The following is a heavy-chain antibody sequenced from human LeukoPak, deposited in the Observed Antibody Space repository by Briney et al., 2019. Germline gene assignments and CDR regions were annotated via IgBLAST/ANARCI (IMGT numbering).Heavy chain of an antibody. CDR1: GYTFSDYY. CDR3: ARVRYTSGWKNALDV. D-gene: IGHD6-19*01. Sequence: ASVKVSCKASGYTFSDYYLHWVRQAPGQGLEWMAWINPNSGASRDAQKFQGRITVTRDTSITTTYMELSGLTSDDSATYYCARVRYTSGWKNALDVWGQGTMVTVSS. V-gene: IGHV1-2*02. CDR2: INPNSGAS. J-gene: IGHJ3*01.